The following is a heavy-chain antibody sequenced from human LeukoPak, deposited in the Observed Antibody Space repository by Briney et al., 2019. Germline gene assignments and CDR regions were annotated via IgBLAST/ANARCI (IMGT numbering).Heavy chain of an antibody. CDR1: HFTFTNRW. V-gene: IGHV3-15*07. Sequence: PGGSLRLSCAASHFTFTNRWMNWVRQAPGKGLEWVGRIASNTDGGTTDYAAPVKGRFTISRDDSKNALYLQMNSLKIEDTALYYCTTRTTTTIYWGQGTLVTVSS. CDR2: IASNTDGGTT. CDR3: TTRTTTTIY. J-gene: IGHJ4*02. D-gene: IGHD1-7*01.